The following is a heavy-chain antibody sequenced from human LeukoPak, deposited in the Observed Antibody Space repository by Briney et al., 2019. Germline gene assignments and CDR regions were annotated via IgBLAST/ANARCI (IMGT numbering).Heavy chain of an antibody. V-gene: IGHV4-59*01. CDR2: IYYSGST. D-gene: IGHD1-26*01. CDR1: GGSISSYY. J-gene: IGHJ4*02. CDR3: ARDMRGSYAIDY. Sequence: KPSETLSLTCTVSGGSISSYYWSWIRQPPGKGLEWIGYIYYSGSTNYNPSLKSRVTISVDTSKNQFSLKLSSVTAADTAVYYCARDMRGSYAIDYWGQGTLVTVSS.